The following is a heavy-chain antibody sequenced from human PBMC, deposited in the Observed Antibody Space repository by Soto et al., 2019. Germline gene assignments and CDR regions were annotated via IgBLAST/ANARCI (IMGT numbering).Heavy chain of an antibody. Sequence: SETLSLTRAVSGYSISSGYYWGWIRQPPGKGLEWIGSIYHSGSTYYNPSLKSRVTISVDTSKNQFSLKLSSVTAADTAVYYCARDGGWLQSYYFDYWGQGTLVTVSS. CDR3: ARDGGWLQSYYFDY. D-gene: IGHD3-16*01. J-gene: IGHJ4*02. CDR2: IYHSGST. V-gene: IGHV4-38-2*02. CDR1: GYSISSGYY.